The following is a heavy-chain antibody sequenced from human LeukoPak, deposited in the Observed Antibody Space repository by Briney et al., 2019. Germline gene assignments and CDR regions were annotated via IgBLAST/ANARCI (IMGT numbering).Heavy chain of an antibody. D-gene: IGHD3-10*01. CDR3: ARDTHGGVRSFDL. V-gene: IGHV3-9*01. Sequence: GGSLRLSCAASGFSFDDHDMHWVRQAPGKGLEWVSVISWNSGYMAYADSVKGRFTVSRDNAKNSLYLQMNSLRTEDTALYYCARDTHGGVRSFDLWGRGTLVTVSS. CDR1: GFSFDDHD. J-gene: IGHJ2*01. CDR2: ISWNSGYM.